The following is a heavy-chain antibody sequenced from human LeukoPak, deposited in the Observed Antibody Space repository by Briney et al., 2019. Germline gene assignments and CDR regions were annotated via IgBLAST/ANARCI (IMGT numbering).Heavy chain of an antibody. D-gene: IGHD2-2*01. CDR2: IYTSGST. J-gene: IGHJ2*01. Sequence: PSETLSLTCTVSGGSISSGSYYWSWIRQPAGKGLEGIGRIYTSGSTNYNPSLKSRVTISVDTSKNQFSLKLSSVTAADTAVYYCARGRYCSSTSCATNPANWYFDLWGRGTMVTVSS. V-gene: IGHV4-61*02. CDR3: ARGRYCSSTSCATNPANWYFDL. CDR1: GGSISSGSYY.